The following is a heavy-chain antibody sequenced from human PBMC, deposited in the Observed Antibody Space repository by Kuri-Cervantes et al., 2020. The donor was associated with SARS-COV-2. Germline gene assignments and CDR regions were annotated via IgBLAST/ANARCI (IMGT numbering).Heavy chain of an antibody. J-gene: IGHJ4*02. CDR2: ISGSGGST. CDR3: AKDLGGSGWHPVDY. D-gene: IGHD6-19*01. CDR1: GFTFSDYY. V-gene: IGHV3-23*01. Sequence: GGSLRLSCAASGFTFSDYYMNWVRQAPGKGLEWVSAISGSGGSTYYADSVKGRFTISRDNSKNTLYLQMNSLRAEDTAVYYCAKDLGGSGWHPVDYWGQGTLVTVSS.